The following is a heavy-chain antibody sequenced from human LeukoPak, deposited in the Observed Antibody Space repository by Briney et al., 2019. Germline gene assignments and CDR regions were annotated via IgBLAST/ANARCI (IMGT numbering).Heavy chain of an antibody. J-gene: IGHJ4*02. D-gene: IGHD6-13*01. CDR2: IYSGGST. CDR3: TTDRRGAGLATDGTWTFDY. V-gene: IGHV3-66*01. CDR1: GFTVSSNY. Sequence: GGSLRLSCVVSGFTVSSNYMSWFRQAPGKGLEWVSVIYSGGSTYYADSVKGRFTISRDDSKNMLYLQMNSLKTEDTAVYYCTTDRRGAGLATDGTWTFDYWGQGTLVTVSS.